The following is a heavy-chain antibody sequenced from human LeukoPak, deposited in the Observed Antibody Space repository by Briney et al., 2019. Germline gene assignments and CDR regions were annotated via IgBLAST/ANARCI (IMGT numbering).Heavy chain of an antibody. V-gene: IGHV1-2*02. CDR3: ARGSIDSSGYYSDAFDI. Sequence: GASVKVSCKASGYTFTGYYMHWVRQAPGQGLEWMGWINPNSGGTNYAQKFQGRVTMTSDTSISTAYMELSRLRSDDTAVYYCARGSIDSSGYYSDAFDIWGQGTMVTVSS. CDR1: GYTFTGYY. J-gene: IGHJ3*02. D-gene: IGHD3-22*01. CDR2: INPNSGGT.